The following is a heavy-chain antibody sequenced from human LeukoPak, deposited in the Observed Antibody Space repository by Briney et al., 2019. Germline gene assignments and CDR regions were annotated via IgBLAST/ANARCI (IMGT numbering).Heavy chain of an antibody. CDR1: GFTFDDYA. Sequence: GGSLRLSCAASGFTFDDYAMPWVRQAPGKGLEWVSGISYNSDTIAYAGSVKGRFTISRDNAKNSLYLQMNSLRAEDTALYYCAKDYCGGDCYSGWYFDLWGRGTLVTVSS. D-gene: IGHD2-21*02. CDR2: ISYNSDTI. CDR3: AKDYCGGDCYSGWYFDL. V-gene: IGHV3-9*01. J-gene: IGHJ2*01.